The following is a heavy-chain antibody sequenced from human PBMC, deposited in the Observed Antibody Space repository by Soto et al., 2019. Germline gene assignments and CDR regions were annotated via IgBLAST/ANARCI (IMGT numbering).Heavy chain of an antibody. J-gene: IGHJ4*02. CDR1: GYTFTIYA. D-gene: IGHD5-18*01. CDR3: ARDRGYSYVDY. Sequence: GVLVKRYCKTSGYTFTIYAMHWVRQAPGQRLEWMGWINAGNGDTKYSQKFQGRVTITRDTSANTAYMELSSLRSEDTAVYYCARDRGYSYVDYWGQGPLVTVSS. CDR2: INAGNGDT. V-gene: IGHV1-3*01.